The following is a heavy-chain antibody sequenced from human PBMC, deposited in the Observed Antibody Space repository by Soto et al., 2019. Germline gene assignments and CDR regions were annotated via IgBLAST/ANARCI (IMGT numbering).Heavy chain of an antibody. Sequence: GGSLRLSCAASGFTFSSYAMHWVRQAPGKGLEWVAVISYDGSNKYYADSVKGRFTISRDNSKNTLYLQMNSLRAEDTAVYFCARVVPPITMVRGNWFDPWGQGTLVTVS. V-gene: IGHV3-30*01. CDR2: ISYDGSNK. D-gene: IGHD3-10*01. CDR1: GFTFSSYA. CDR3: ARVVPPITMVRGNWFDP. J-gene: IGHJ5*02.